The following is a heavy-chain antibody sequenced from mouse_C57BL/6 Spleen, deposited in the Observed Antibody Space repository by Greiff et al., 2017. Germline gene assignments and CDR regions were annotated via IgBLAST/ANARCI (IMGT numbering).Heavy chain of an antibody. CDR3: ARKDYGSSPWYFDV. Sequence: VQLQQSGPELVKPGASVKISCKASGYSFTDYNMNWVKQSNGKSLEWIGVINPNYGTTSYNQKFKGKATLTVDQSSSTAYMPLNILTTEDSAVYYCARKDYGSSPWYFDVWGTGTTVTVSS. CDR2: INPNYGTT. J-gene: IGHJ1*03. V-gene: IGHV1-39*01. CDR1: GYSFTDYN. D-gene: IGHD1-1*01.